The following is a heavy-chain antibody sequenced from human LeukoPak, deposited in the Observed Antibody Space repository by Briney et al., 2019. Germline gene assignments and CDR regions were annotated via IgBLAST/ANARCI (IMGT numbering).Heavy chain of an antibody. J-gene: IGHJ5*02. Sequence: ASVRVSCKASGYTFTGYYMHWVRQAPGQGLEWMGWINPNSGGTNYVQKFQGRVTMTRDTSISTAYMELSRLRSDDTAVYYCARDPAAATPYNWFDPWGQGTLVTVSS. CDR3: ARDPAAATPYNWFDP. CDR2: INPNSGGT. V-gene: IGHV1-2*02. D-gene: IGHD6-13*01. CDR1: GYTFTGYY.